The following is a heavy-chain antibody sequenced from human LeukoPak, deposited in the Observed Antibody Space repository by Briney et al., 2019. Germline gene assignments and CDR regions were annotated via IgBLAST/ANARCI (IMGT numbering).Heavy chain of an antibody. V-gene: IGHV3-21*04. CDR3: ARDSLNVGIAAGDPYMDV. Sequence: GGSLRLSCAASGFIFSNYAMSWVRQAPGKGLEWVSSISSSSSYIYYADSVKGRFTISRDNAKNSLYLQMNSLRSDDTAVYYCARDSLNVGIAAGDPYMDVWGKGTTVTVSS. CDR2: ISSSSSYI. J-gene: IGHJ6*03. CDR1: GFIFSNYA. D-gene: IGHD6-13*01.